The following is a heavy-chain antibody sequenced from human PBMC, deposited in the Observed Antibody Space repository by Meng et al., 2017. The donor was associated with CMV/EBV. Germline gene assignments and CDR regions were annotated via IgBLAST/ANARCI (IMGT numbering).Heavy chain of an antibody. D-gene: IGHD3-3*01. V-gene: IGHV1-2*02. CDR1: GYTFTGYY. CDR2: INPNSGGT. J-gene: IGHJ4*02. Sequence: ASVKVSCKACGYTFTGYYMHWVRQAPGQGLEWMGWINPNSGGTNYAQKFQGRVTMTRDTSISTAYMELSRLRSDDTAVYYCARDLKRWRITIFPYWGQGTLVTVSS. CDR3: ARDLKRWRITIFPY.